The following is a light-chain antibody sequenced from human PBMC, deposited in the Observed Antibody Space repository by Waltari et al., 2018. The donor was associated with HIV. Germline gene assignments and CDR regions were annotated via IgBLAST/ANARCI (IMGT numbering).Light chain of an antibody. J-gene: IGLJ2*01. V-gene: IGLV2-14*03. CDR1: SSDVGAYKY. Sequence: QSALTQPASVSGSPGQSITISCTGTSSDVGAYKYVSWYQQHPGKAPKLMIFDVSNRPSGVSNRFSGSKSGYTASLTISGLQAEDEANYYCSSYSSTTHVVFGGGTKLTVL. CDR3: SSYSSTTHVV. CDR2: DVS.